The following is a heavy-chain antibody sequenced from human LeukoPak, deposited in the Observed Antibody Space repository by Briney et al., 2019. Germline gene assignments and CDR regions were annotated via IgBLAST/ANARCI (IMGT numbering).Heavy chain of an antibody. CDR1: GSTFSSYA. V-gene: IGHV3-23*01. CDR2: ISGSGGST. CDR3: AKGTTVTTFFDY. J-gene: IGHJ4*02. Sequence: GGSLRLSCAASGSTFSSYAMSWVRQAPGKGLEWVSAISGSGGSTYYADSVKGRFTISRDNSKNTLYLQMNSLRAEDTAVYYCAKGTTVTTFFDYWGQGTLVTVSS. D-gene: IGHD4-11*01.